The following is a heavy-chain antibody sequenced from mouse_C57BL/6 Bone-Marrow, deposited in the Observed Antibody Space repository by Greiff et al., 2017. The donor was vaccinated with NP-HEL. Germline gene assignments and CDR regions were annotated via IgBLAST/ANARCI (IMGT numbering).Heavy chain of an antibody. CDR3: TRPKQRRIRGYYFDD. J-gene: IGHJ2*01. CDR2: IDPETGGT. D-gene: IGHD3-2*02. CDR1: GFTFTDYE. V-gene: IGHV1-15*01. Sequence: QVQLQQSGAELVRPGASVTLSCKASGFTFTDYEMHWVKQTPVHGLEWIGAIDPETGGTAYNQKFKGKAILTADKSSSTAYMELRSLTSEDSAVYYCTRPKQRRIRGYYFDDWGKGTTLTVSS.